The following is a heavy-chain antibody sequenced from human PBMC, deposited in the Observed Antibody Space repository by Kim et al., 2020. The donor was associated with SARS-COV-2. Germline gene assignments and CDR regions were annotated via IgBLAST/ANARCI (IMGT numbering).Heavy chain of an antibody. J-gene: IGHJ5*02. CDR1: GYTFTSYD. D-gene: IGHD3-10*01. CDR2: MNPNSGNT. CDR3: AREIITMVRGVPFDP. Sequence: ASVKVSCKASGYTFTSYDINWVRQATGQGLEWMGWMNPNSGNTGYAQKFQGRVTMTRNTSISTAYMELSSLRSEDTAVYYCAREIITMVRGVPFDPWGQGTLVTVSS. V-gene: IGHV1-8*01.